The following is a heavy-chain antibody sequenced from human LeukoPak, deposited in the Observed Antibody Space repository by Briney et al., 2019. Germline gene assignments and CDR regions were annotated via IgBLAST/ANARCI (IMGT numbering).Heavy chain of an antibody. Sequence: ASVKVSCKASGYTFTSYDINWVRQATGQGLEWMGWMNPNSGNTGYAQKFQGRVTITRNTSISTAYMELSSLRSEDTAVYYCARVPARNRLSIYNWFDPWGQGTLVTVSS. CDR1: GYTFTSYD. J-gene: IGHJ5*02. D-gene: IGHD1-14*01. CDR3: ARVPARNRLSIYNWFDP. CDR2: MNPNSGNT. V-gene: IGHV1-8*01.